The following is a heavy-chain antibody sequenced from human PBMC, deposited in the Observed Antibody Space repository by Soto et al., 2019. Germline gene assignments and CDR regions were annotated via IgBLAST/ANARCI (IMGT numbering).Heavy chain of an antibody. V-gene: IGHV2-26*01. CDR2: IFSNDEK. CDR1: GFSLSDANTG. Sequence: QVTLKESGPVLMKPTETLTLTCSVSGFSLSDANTGVSWIRQPPGKALEWLAHIFSNDEKSYTTSLKNRVTVSKDTSKSQVVLTMTGMDPVDTATYFFARVLFEADFDYWGQGTLVTVSS. J-gene: IGHJ4*02. CDR3: ARVLFEADFDY.